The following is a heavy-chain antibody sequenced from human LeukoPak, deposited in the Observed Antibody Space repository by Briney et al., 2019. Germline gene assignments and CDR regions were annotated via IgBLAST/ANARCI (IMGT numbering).Heavy chain of an antibody. CDR3: AKAAYYDILTGYSTRGLFFDY. Sequence: PGGSLRLSCAASGFTFSSYAMSWVRQAPGKGLEWVSTISGYGGSTYYADSVKGRFTISRDNSKNTLFLQMNSLRAEATAVYYCAKAAYYDILTGYSTRGLFFDYWGQGTLVTVSS. CDR1: GFTFSSYA. J-gene: IGHJ4*02. V-gene: IGHV3-23*01. CDR2: ISGYGGST. D-gene: IGHD3-9*01.